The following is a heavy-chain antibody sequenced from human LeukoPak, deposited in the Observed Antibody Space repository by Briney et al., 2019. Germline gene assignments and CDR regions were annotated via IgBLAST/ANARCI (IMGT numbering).Heavy chain of an antibody. J-gene: IGHJ5*02. CDR3: AKGAFGVVPYDWFDP. V-gene: IGHV3-33*06. CDR2: IWYDGSNK. CDR1: GFTFSSYG. Sequence: GGSLRLSCAASGFTFSSYGMHWVRQAPGKGLEWVAVIWYDGSNKYYADSVKGRFTISRDNSKNTLYLQMNSLRAEDTAVYYCAKGAFGVVPYDWFDPWGQGTQVTVSS. D-gene: IGHD3-3*01.